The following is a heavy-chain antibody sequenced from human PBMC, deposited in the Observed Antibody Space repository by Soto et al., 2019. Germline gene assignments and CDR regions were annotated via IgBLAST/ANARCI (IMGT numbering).Heavy chain of an antibody. CDR3: ARDRGYSGYDSPYYYYMDV. CDR1: GYTFTGYY. CDR2: INPNSGGT. Sequence: ASVKVSCKASGYTFTGYYMHWVRQAPGQGLEWMGWINPNSGGTNYAQKFQGWVTMTRDTSISTAYMELSRLRSDDTAVYYCARDRGYSGYDSPYYYYMDVWGKGTTVTVSS. D-gene: IGHD5-12*01. J-gene: IGHJ6*03. V-gene: IGHV1-2*04.